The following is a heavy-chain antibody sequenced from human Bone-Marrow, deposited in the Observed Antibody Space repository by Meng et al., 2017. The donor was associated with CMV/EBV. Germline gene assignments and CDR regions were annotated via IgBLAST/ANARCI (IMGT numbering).Heavy chain of an antibody. CDR2: ISYDGSNK. J-gene: IGHJ6*02. Sequence: GESLKISRAASGFTFSSYAMHWVRQAPGKVLEWVAVISYDGSNKYYADSVKGRFTISSDNSKNTLYLQMNSLRAEDTAVYYWAREGGSHTRGDYYYVMDVWGQGTTVTVSS. CDR3: AREGGSHTRGDYYYVMDV. D-gene: IGHD1-26*01. V-gene: IGHV3-30-3*01. CDR1: GFTFSSYA.